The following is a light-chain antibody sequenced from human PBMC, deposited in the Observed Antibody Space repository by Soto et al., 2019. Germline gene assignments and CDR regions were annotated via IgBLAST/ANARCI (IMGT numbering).Light chain of an antibody. V-gene: IGLV2-14*01. J-gene: IGLJ1*01. Sequence: QSVLTQPASVSGSPGQSITISCTGTNSDVGGYNFVSWYQQHPGKAPKLMIYDVSNRPSGVSNRVSGSKSGNTASLNISGLQAEDEADYYCSYYTSSSIPYVFGIGTKLTVL. CDR1: NSDVGGYNF. CDR2: DVS. CDR3: SYYTSSSIPYV.